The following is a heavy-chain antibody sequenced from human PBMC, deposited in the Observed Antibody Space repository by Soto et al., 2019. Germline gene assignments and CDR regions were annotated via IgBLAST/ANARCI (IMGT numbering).Heavy chain of an antibody. V-gene: IGHV3-33*08. Sequence: GGSRRLSCAASGFTFSSYGMHWVSQAPGKGLEWVAVIWYDGSNKYYADSVKGRFTIARDNSKNTLYLQMNSLRAEDTAVYYCARGTSSTSCYYYWGQGTLVTVSS. D-gene: IGHD2-2*01. J-gene: IGHJ4*02. CDR1: GFTFSSYG. CDR2: IWYDGSNK. CDR3: ARGTSSTSCYYY.